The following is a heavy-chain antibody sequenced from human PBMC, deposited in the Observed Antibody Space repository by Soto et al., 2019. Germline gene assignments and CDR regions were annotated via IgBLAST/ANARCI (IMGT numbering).Heavy chain of an antibody. V-gene: IGHV4-61*01. CDR3: TRTTAVPNTLRSRYYFDY. CDR2: VYYSGTT. D-gene: IGHD4-17*01. Sequence: QVQLQESGPGLLKPSETLSLTCSVSGGSVNNRTYYWSWLRQPPGKRLEWIGYVYYSGTTTYNPPLTCRFSISVDTFKNQYYLSLSSVTAADTALYYCTRTTAVPNTLRSRYYFDYWGQGTLVTVSS. J-gene: IGHJ4*02. CDR1: GGSVNNRTYY.